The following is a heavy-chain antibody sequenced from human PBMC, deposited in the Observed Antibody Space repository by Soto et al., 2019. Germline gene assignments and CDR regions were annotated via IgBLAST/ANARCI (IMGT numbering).Heavy chain of an antibody. V-gene: IGHV3-49*04. J-gene: IGHJ4*02. CDR3: TRERWLQYALHFDY. Sequence: EVQLVESGGGLVQPGRSLRLSCTASGFTFGDYAMSWVRQAPGKGLEWVGFIRSKAYGGTTEYAASVKGRFTISRDDSKSIAYLQMNSLKTEDTAVYYCTRERWLQYALHFDYWGQGTLVTVSS. CDR2: IRSKAYGGTT. D-gene: IGHD5-12*01. CDR1: GFTFGDYA.